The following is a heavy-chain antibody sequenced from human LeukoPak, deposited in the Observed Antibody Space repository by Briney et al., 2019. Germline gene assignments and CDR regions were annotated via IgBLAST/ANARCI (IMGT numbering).Heavy chain of an antibody. CDR3: AKVDRIAVAGSFDY. CDR1: GFTFSSYS. J-gene: IGHJ4*02. Sequence: PGGSLRLSCAASGFTFSSYSMNWVRQAPGKGLEWVSSISSSSSYIYYADSVKGRFTISRDNAKNSLYLQMNSLRAEDTAVYYCAKVDRIAVAGSFDYWGQGTLVTVSS. D-gene: IGHD6-19*01. CDR2: ISSSSSYI. V-gene: IGHV3-21*04.